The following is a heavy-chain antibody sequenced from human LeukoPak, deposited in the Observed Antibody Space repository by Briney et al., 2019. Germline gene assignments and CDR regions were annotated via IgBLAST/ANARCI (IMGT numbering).Heavy chain of an antibody. V-gene: IGHV3-21*01. CDR3: ARVPSAYCGGDCYSDYYYGMDV. CDR1: GFTLSSYS. J-gene: IGHJ6*02. Sequence: GGSLRLSCAASGFTLSSYSMNWVRQAPGKGLEWVSSISSSSSYIYYADSVKGRFTISRDNAKNSPYLQMNSLRAEDTAVYYCARVPSAYCGGDCYSDYYYGMDVWGQGTTVTVFS. CDR2: ISSSSSYI. D-gene: IGHD2-21*02.